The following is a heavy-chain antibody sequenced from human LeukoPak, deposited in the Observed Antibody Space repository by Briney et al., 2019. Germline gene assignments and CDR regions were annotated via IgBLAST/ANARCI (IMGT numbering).Heavy chain of an antibody. CDR3: ARGKSGSYYLDAFDV. Sequence: ASVKVSCKASGYTFINYDINWVRQATGQGLEWMGWMNPNSGNTGYAQKFQGRVTMTRNISISTAYMELSSLRSEDTAVYFCARGKSGSYYLDAFDVWGQGTMVTVSS. CDR1: GYTFINYD. CDR2: MNPNSGNT. J-gene: IGHJ3*01. V-gene: IGHV1-8*01. D-gene: IGHD1-26*01.